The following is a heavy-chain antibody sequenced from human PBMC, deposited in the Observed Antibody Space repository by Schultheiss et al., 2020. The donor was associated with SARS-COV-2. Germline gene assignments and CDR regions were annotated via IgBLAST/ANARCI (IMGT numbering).Heavy chain of an antibody. CDR3: ARSPDFGVVDWFDP. V-gene: IGHV3-21*01. CDR2: ISSSSSYI. J-gene: IGHJ5*02. CDR1: GFTFSSYS. Sequence: GGSLRLSCAASGFTFSSYSMNWVRQAPGKGLEWVSSISSSSSYIYYADSVKGRFTISRDNAKNSLYLQMNSLRAEDTAVYYCARSPDFGVVDWFDPWGQGTLVTVSS. D-gene: IGHD3-3*01.